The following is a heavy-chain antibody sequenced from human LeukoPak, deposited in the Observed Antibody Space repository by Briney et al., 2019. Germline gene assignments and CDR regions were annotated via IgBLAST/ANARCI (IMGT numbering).Heavy chain of an antibody. J-gene: IGHJ5*01. Sequence: PSETLSLTCSVSGASITDYYWSWIRRPPGKGLEWIGYILSAGPTNYNPSLKSRVAILVDTSKNQFSLRLSSVTAADTAVYYCARRRDTSGWLDHWGQGTQVTVSS. CDR1: GASITDYY. CDR2: ILSAGPT. V-gene: IGHV4-4*09. D-gene: IGHD6-19*01. CDR3: ARRRDTSGWLDH.